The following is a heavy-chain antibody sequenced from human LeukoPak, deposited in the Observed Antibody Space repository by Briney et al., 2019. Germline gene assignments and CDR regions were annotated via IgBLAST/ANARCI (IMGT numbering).Heavy chain of an antibody. CDR1: GFSLSTSGVG. J-gene: IGHJ4*02. V-gene: IGHV2-70*04. CDR3: AVAYYGSGSYLVDY. Sequence: SGPTLVNPTQTLTLTCTFSGFSLSTSGVGVGWIRQPPGKALEWLARIDWDDDKFYSTSLKTRLTISKDTSKNQVVLTMTNMDPVDTATYYCAVAYYGSGSYLVDYWGQGTLVAVSS. D-gene: IGHD3-10*01. CDR2: IDWDDDK.